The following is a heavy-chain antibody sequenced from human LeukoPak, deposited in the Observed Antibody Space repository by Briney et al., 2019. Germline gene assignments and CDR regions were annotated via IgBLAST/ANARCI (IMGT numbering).Heavy chain of an antibody. CDR2: IRSSHHGATR. D-gene: IGHD3-10*01. J-gene: IGHJ4*02. CDR1: GFSFNDYI. Sequence: GRSLRLPCQASGFSFNDYIMSWVRQAPGKGLEWIAFIRSSHHGATREYAASVKGRFIISRDDSKNIAYLQMDSLKTEDTGVYFCTRDRGGRWFGELLGFDNWGQGTLLTVPS. V-gene: IGHV3-49*04. CDR3: TRDRGGRWFGELLGFDN.